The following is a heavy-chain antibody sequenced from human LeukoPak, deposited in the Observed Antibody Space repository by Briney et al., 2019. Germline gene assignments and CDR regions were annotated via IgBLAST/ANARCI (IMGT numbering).Heavy chain of an antibody. CDR3: AKERGYSGDPQDFDY. V-gene: IGHV3-48*03. Sequence: GGSLRLSCAASGFTFSSYEMNWVRQAPGKGLEWVSYISSSGSTIYYADSVKGRFSISRDNSKNTVYLQINSLRAEDTAVYYCAKERGYSGDPQDFDYWGQGTLVTVSS. CDR2: ISSSGSTI. CDR1: GFTFSSYE. D-gene: IGHD4-17*01. J-gene: IGHJ4*02.